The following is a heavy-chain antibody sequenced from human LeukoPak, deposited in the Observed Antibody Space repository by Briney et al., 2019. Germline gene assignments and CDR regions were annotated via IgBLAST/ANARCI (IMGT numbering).Heavy chain of an antibody. V-gene: IGHV3-9*03. CDR3: AKDIGYCSSTSCPLWDAFDI. Sequence: GRSLRLSCAASGFTFDDYAMHWVRQAPGKGLEWVSGISWNSGSIGYADSVKGRFTISRDNAKNSLYLQMNSLRAEDMALYYCAKDIGYCSSTSCPLWDAFDIWGQGTMVTVSS. CDR1: GFTFDDYA. D-gene: IGHD2-2*01. J-gene: IGHJ3*02. CDR2: ISWNSGSI.